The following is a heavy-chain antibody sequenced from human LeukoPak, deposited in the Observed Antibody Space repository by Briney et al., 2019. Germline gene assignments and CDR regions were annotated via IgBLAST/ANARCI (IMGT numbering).Heavy chain of an antibody. V-gene: IGHV1-58*02. Sequence: GASVKVSCKASGFTFTSSAMQWVRQARGQRLEWIGWIVVGSGNTNYAQKFQERVTITRDMSTSTAYMELSSLRSEDTAVYYCAAARPRYIQLWLGDDAFDIWGQGTMVTVSS. CDR3: AAARPRYIQLWLGDDAFDI. J-gene: IGHJ3*02. D-gene: IGHD5-18*01. CDR2: IVVGSGNT. CDR1: GFTFTSSA.